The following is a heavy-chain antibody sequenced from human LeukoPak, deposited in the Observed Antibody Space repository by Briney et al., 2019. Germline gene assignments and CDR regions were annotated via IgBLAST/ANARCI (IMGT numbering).Heavy chain of an antibody. CDR3: ARWEEWELQGNAFDI. Sequence: ASVKVSCKASGYTFTGYYMHWVRQAPGQGLEWMGWINPNSGGTNYAQKFQGRVTMTRDTSISTAYMELSRLRSDDTAVYYCARWEEWELQGNAFDIWGQGTMVTVSS. V-gene: IGHV1-2*02. D-gene: IGHD1-26*01. CDR1: GYTFTGYY. J-gene: IGHJ3*02. CDR2: INPNSGGT.